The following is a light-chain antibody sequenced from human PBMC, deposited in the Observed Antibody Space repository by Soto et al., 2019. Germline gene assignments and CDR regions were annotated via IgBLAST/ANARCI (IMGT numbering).Light chain of an antibody. CDR1: QDIRKC. J-gene: IGKJ4*01. V-gene: IGKV1-33*01. CDR2: DAS. CDR3: QQYDKLPLA. Sequence: DIQMTQSPSSLAAFVGDRVTITCQASQDIRKCLNWYQQRPGKAPNLLIYDASNLETGVPSRFSGSGVGTDFTFTISSLQPEDIASYYCQQYDKLPLAFGGGTKVDIK.